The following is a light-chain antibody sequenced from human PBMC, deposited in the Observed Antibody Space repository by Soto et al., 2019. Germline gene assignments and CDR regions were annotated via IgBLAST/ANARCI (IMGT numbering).Light chain of an antibody. CDR3: QQYSSYSPST. CDR2: KAS. Sequence: DIQMTQSPSTLSAPVGDRVTITCRANQSISIWLAWYQQKPGTAPKLLIYKASSLESGVPSRFSGSGSGTEFTLTISSLQPDDFATYYCQQYSSYSPSTFGQGTKVEIK. J-gene: IGKJ1*01. V-gene: IGKV1-5*03. CDR1: QSISIW.